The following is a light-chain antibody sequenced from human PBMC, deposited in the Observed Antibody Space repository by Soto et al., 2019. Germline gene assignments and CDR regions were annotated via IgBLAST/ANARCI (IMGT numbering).Light chain of an antibody. Sequence: DIQMTQSPSTLSASVGDRVSITCRASQTINNLMAWYQQKPWQAPKLLIYKASNLETGVPSRFSGSGSGTEFTPTISSLQPDDFATYYCQQYRSYPPLTFGGGTKGDIK. J-gene: IGKJ4*01. CDR1: QTINNL. V-gene: IGKV1-5*03. CDR3: QQYRSYPPLT. CDR2: KAS.